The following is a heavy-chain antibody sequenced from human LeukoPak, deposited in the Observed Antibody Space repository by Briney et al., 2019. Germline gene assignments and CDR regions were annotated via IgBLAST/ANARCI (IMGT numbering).Heavy chain of an antibody. CDR1: GFTFSSFA. Sequence: GGSLRLSCAASGFTFSSFAMTWVRQAPGKGLEWVSGINWNGGSTGYADSVKGRFTISRDNAKNSLYLQMNSLRAEDTALYYCARAIFRVLRFLEWSHLSYYYMDVWGKGTTVTVSS. CDR3: ARAIFRVLRFLEWSHLSYYYMDV. V-gene: IGHV3-20*04. CDR2: INWNGGST. D-gene: IGHD3-3*01. J-gene: IGHJ6*03.